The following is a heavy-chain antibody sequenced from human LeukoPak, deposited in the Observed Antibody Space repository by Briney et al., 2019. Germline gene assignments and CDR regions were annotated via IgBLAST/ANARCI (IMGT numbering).Heavy chain of an antibody. D-gene: IGHD6-13*01. J-gene: IGHJ6*02. CDR2: ISNSGGST. CDR3: ARGPWSAAGYNGMDV. CDR1: GFTFSSYG. V-gene: IGHV3-23*01. Sequence: QSGGSLRLSCAASGFTFSSYGMSWVRQAPGKGLEWVSAISNSGGSTPYADSVKGRFTISRDNSKNTLYLQMNSLRGEDTAVYYCARGPWSAAGYNGMDVWGQGTTVTVSS.